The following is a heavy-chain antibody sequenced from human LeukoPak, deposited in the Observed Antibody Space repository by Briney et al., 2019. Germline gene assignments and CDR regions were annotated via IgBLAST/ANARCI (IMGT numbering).Heavy chain of an antibody. D-gene: IGHD5-18*01. J-gene: IGHJ4*02. CDR1: GFPFDDYA. CDR2: ISWNSGSI. Sequence: PGRSLRLSCAASGFPFDDYAMHWVRQAPGKGLEWVPGISWNSGSIGYADSVKGRFTISRDNAKNSLYLQMNSLRAEDTALYYCAKDPGYSYGHPYYFDYWGQGTLVTVSS. V-gene: IGHV3-9*01. CDR3: AKDPGYSYGHPYYFDY.